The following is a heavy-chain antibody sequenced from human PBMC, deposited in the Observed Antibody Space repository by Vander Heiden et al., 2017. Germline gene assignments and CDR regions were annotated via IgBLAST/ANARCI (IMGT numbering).Heavy chain of an antibody. J-gene: IGHJ4*02. Sequence: EVQLVESGAGLVKPGGSLRLSCAASGFTFSSYRMNWVRQAPGKGLEWVSSISSSSSYIYYTDSVKGRFTISRDNAKNSLYLQMNSLRAEDTAVYYCARDTASRIAVAGTLLDDYWGQGTLVTVSS. CDR2: ISSSSSYI. V-gene: IGHV3-21*01. CDR3: ARDTASRIAVAGTLLDDY. D-gene: IGHD6-19*01. CDR1: GFTFSSYR.